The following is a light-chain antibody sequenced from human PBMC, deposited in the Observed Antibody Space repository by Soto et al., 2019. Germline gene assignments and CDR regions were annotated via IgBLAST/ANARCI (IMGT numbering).Light chain of an antibody. CDR2: DVS. CDR1: SSDVGAYNY. V-gene: IGLV2-14*03. J-gene: IGLJ1*01. Sequence: QSVLTQPASVSGSPGRSITISCTGTSSDVGAYNYVSWYQQHPGKAPKLMIYDVSNRPSGVSNRFSGSKSGNTASLTISGLQPEDEADYYCSSYTCSRILXVFGTGTKVTVL. CDR3: SSYTCSRILXV.